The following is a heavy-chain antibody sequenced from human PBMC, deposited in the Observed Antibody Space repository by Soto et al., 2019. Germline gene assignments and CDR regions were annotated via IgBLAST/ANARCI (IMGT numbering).Heavy chain of an antibody. J-gene: IGHJ3*02. V-gene: IGHV3-48*01. D-gene: IGHD5-12*01. Sequence: WGSLRLSGASSGLTFSSYSMNWVRQAPGKGLEWVSYISSSSSTIYYADSVKGRFTISRDNAKNSLYLQMNSLRAEDTAVYYCARSGYSGYDYRGAFDIWGQGTMVTVSS. CDR2: ISSSSSTI. CDR3: ARSGYSGYDYRGAFDI. CDR1: GLTFSSYS.